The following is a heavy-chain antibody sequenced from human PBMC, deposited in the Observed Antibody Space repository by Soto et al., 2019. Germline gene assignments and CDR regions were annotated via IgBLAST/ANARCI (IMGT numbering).Heavy chain of an antibody. CDR2: IVVGSGNT. D-gene: IGHD3-16*01. CDR1: GFTFTSSA. V-gene: IGHV1-58*02. J-gene: IGHJ4*02. CDR3: AAVGGGFLIDQTDRYYFDY. Sequence: QMQLVQSGPEVKKPGTSVKVSCKASGFTFTSSAMQWVRQAHGQRLEWIGWIVVGSGNTNYAQKFQERVTITRDMSTSTAYMELSSLRSEDTAVYYCAAVGGGFLIDQTDRYYFDYWGQGTLVTVSS.